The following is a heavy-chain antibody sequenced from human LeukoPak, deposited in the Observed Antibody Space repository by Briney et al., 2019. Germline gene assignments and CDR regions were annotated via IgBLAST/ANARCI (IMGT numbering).Heavy chain of an antibody. CDR2: ISGSGGST. D-gene: IGHD3-22*01. CDR3: AKDRGRYYDSSGYYWGYYFDS. CDR1: GFTFSTYA. Sequence: GGSLRLSCAASGFTFSTYAVNWVRQAPGKGLEWVSTISGSGGSTYYADSVKGRFTISRDNSKNTLYLQMSSLRAEDTAVYYCAKDRGRYYDSSGYYWGYYFDSWGQGILVTVST. V-gene: IGHV3-23*01. J-gene: IGHJ4*02.